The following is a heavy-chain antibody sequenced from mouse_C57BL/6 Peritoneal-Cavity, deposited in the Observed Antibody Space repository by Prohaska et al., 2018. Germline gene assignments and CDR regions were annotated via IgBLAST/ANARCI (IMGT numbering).Heavy chain of an antibody. J-gene: IGHJ3*01. CDR1: GFTFSNYW. CDR2: IRLKSDNYET. CDR3: TGPAAWFAY. Sequence: EVKLEESGGGLVQPGGSMKLSCVASGFTFSNYWMNWVRQSPEKGLEWVAQIRLKSDNYETHYAESVKGRVTISRDDSKSSVYLQMNNLRAEDTGIYYCTGPAAWFAYWGQGTLVTVSA. V-gene: IGHV6-3*01.